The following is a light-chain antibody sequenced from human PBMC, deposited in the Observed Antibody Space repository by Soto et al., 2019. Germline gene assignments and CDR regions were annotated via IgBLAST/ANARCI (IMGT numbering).Light chain of an antibody. Sequence: QSVLTQPPSASRTPGQRVTISCSGSGSSIGTNTVNWYRQLPGTAPKLLIYGNNQRPSGVPDRFSGSKSGTSASLAISGLQSEDEAEYYCAAWDGSLNNVLFGGGTKVTVL. V-gene: IGLV1-44*01. CDR3: AAWDGSLNNVL. CDR1: GSSIGTNT. CDR2: GNN. J-gene: IGLJ2*01.